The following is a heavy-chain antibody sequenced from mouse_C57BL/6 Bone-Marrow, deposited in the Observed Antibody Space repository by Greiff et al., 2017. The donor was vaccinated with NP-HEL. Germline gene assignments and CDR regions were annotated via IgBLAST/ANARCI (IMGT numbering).Heavy chain of an antibody. J-gene: IGHJ2*01. V-gene: IGHV5-9-1*02. CDR1: GFTFSSYA. CDR3: TRNYGNYCFDY. CDR2: ISSGGDYI. Sequence: EVMLVESGEGLVKPGGSLKLSCAASGFTFSSYAMSWVRQTPEKRLEWVAYISSGGDYIYYADAVKGRFTISRDNARNTLYLQMSSLKSEDTAMYYCTRNYGNYCFDYWGQGTTLTVSS. D-gene: IGHD2-1*01.